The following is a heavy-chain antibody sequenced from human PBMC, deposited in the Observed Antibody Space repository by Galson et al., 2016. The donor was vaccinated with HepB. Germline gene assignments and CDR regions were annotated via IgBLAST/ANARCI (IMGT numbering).Heavy chain of an antibody. CDR3: SRSITGTRRSPDKYYFDF. CDR1: GFTFGDYA. J-gene: IGHJ4*02. CDR2: IRRKDYGGTT. V-gene: IGHV3-49*04. D-gene: IGHD1-7*01. Sequence: SLRLSCAASGFTFGDYAMSWVRQAPGEGLEWVGLIRRKDYGGTTEYAASVKGRFTISRDDSKNIAYLQMNSLKTEDTAVYYCSRSITGTRRSPDKYYFDFWGQGTLVTVSS.